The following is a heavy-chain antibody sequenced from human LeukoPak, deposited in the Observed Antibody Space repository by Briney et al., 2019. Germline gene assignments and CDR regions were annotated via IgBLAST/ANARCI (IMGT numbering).Heavy chain of an antibody. CDR2: ISAYNGNT. CDR3: ARDGLVSGEY. V-gene: IGHV1-18*01. Sequence: GASVKVSCKTSGVTFSRCAISWVRQAPGQGLEWMGGISAYNGNTNYAQKLQGRVTMTTDTSTSTAYMELRSLRSDDTAVYYCARDGLVSGEYWGQGTLVTVSS. D-gene: IGHD6-19*01. J-gene: IGHJ4*02. CDR1: GVTFSRCA.